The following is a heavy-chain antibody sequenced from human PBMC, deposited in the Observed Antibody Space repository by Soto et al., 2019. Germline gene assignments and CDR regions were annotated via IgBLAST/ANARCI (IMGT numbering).Heavy chain of an antibody. Sequence: EVHLVESGGTLVEPGGSVRLSCEASGFTRSDPPLHWVRQAPGKGLEWVGLIRGQSEGWTTDYAAPVKGRFTISRDDSKNMLFLQMNSLKIEDTAVYYCSTLYRVDPWGRGTLVTVAS. J-gene: IGHJ5*02. CDR1: GFTRSDPP. CDR3: STLYRVDP. CDR2: IRGQSEGWTT. D-gene: IGHD2-15*01. V-gene: IGHV3-15*07.